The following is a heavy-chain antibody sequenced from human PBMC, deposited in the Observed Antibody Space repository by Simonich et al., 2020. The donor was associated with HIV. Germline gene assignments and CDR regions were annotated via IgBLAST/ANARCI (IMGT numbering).Heavy chain of an antibody. CDR1: GYTFTNYY. Sequence: QVQLVHSGAEVKKPGASVKVSCEASGYTFTNYYMHWVRQAPGQGLEWMGWIKPNSGGTNYAQKFQGRGTMTRDTSISTAYMELGRLRSDDTAVYYCARGGYFDWLSNPDYWGQGTLVTVSS. D-gene: IGHD3-9*01. CDR3: ARGGYFDWLSNPDY. V-gene: IGHV1-2*02. CDR2: IKPNSGGT. J-gene: IGHJ4*02.